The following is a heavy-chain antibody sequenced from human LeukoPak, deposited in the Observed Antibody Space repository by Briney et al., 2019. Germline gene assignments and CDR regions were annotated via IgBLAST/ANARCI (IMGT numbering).Heavy chain of an antibody. Sequence: GGSLRLSCAASGFTFSSYGMHWVRQAPGKGLEWVSSISSSSSYIYYADSVKGRFTISRDNAKNSLYLQMNSLRAEDTAVYYCARDWASIVGATPLMGETNAFDIWGQGTMVTVSS. CDR3: ARDWASIVGATPLMGETNAFDI. CDR2: ISSSSSYI. D-gene: IGHD1-26*01. J-gene: IGHJ3*02. V-gene: IGHV3-21*01. CDR1: GFTFSSYG.